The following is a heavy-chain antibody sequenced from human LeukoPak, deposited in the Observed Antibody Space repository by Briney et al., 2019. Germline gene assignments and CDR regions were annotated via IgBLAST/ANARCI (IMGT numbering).Heavy chain of an antibody. D-gene: IGHD2-21*01. CDR2: ISYDGSNK. J-gene: IGHJ4*02. CDR1: GFTFSSYG. V-gene: IGHV3-30*18. Sequence: GRSLRLSCAASGFTFSSYGMHWVRQAPGKGLEWVAVISYDGSNKYYADSVKGRFTISRDNSKNTLYLQMNSLRAEDTAVYYCAKSPPRRVKGGHFDYWGQGTLVTVSS. CDR3: AKSPPRRVKGGHFDY.